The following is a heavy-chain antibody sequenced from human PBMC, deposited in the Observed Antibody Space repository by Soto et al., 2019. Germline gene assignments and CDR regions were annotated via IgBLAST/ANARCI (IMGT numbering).Heavy chain of an antibody. V-gene: IGHV1-18*01. Sequence: ASVKVSCKASGYTFTSYGISWVRQAPGQGLEWMGWISAYNGNTNYAQKLQGRVTMTTDTSTSTAYMELRSLRSDDTAVYYCAREQHDYIWGSYYPLDYWGQGTLVTVSS. D-gene: IGHD3-16*01. CDR2: ISAYNGNT. CDR1: GYTFTSYG. CDR3: AREQHDYIWGSYYPLDY. J-gene: IGHJ4*02.